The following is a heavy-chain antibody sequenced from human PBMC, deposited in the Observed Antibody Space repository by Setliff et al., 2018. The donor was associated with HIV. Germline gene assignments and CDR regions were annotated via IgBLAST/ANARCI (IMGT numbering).Heavy chain of an antibody. J-gene: IGHJ6*03. CDR1: GFIFSSYW. CDR3: ARWNNRATAAATGDHYYYHYMDV. Sequence: HPGGSLRLSCTASGFIFSSYWMHWVRQAPGNGLVWVSRINSDGSVTDYADSVKGRFTVSRDNAKNTVYLEMSSLTVEDTGTYFCARWNNRATAAATGDHYYYHYMDVWGWGTAVTVSS. CDR2: INSDGSVT. V-gene: IGHV3-74*01. D-gene: IGHD2-15*01.